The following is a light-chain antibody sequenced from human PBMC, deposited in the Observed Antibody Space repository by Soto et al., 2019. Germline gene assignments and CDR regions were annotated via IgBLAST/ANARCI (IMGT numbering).Light chain of an antibody. CDR1: SSDIGGYDY. Sequence: QSALTQPASVSGSPGQSITISCTGTSSDIGGYDYVSWYQQHPGKAPKLMIYEVSNRPSGISNRFSGSKSGSTASLTISGLLAEDEADYYCFSYAGDSVYVFGTGTKVTVL. V-gene: IGLV2-14*01. J-gene: IGLJ1*01. CDR2: EVS. CDR3: FSYAGDSVYV.